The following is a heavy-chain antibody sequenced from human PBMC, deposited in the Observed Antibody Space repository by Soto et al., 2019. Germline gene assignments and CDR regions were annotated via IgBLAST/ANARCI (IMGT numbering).Heavy chain of an antibody. Sequence: ESLKISCKGSGYIFATCWIGWVRQMPGKGLEWMGIIYPGDSDTNYSPSFEGQVTISVDKSISTAYLQWSSLKASDTAMYYCARRLRRGTCDYLGQGTLVTVSS. J-gene: IGHJ4*02. V-gene: IGHV5-51*01. CDR1: GYIFATCW. CDR3: ARRLRRGTCDY. D-gene: IGHD3-16*01. CDR2: IYPGDSDT.